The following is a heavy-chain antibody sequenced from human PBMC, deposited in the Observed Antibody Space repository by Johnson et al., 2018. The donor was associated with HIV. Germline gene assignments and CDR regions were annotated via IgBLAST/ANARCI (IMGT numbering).Heavy chain of an antibody. V-gene: IGHV3-53*01. J-gene: IGHJ3*02. CDR1: GFTVSRNY. CDR2: IYSGGST. CDR3: AREVRKAVAGNFDI. D-gene: IGHD6-19*01. Sequence: VQLLESGGGSIQPGGSLRLSCSASGFTVSRNYMSWVRQAPGKGLEWVSVIYSGGSTYYEDSVKGRFTISRDNSKNTLYLQMNSLRAEDTAVYYCAREVRKAVAGNFDIWGQGTMVTVSS.